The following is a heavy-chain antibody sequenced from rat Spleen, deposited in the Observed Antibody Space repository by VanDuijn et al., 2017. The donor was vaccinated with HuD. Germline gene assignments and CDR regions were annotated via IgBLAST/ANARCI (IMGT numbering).Heavy chain of an antibody. V-gene: IGHV5-27*01. CDR3: TRRGITNYFDY. CDR1: GFTFSNYY. D-gene: IGHD1-4*01. J-gene: IGHJ2*01. Sequence: EVQLVESGGGLVQPGRSLNLSCAASGFTFSNYYMAWVRQAPTKGLEWVAYISAGGGATYYRDSVKGRFTISRDNAKSTLYLQMDSLRSEDTATYYCTRRGITNYFDYWGQGVMVTVSS. CDR2: ISAGGGAT.